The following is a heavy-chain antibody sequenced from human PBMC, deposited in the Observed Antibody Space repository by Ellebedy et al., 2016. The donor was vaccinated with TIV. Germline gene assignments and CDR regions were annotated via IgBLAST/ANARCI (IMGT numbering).Heavy chain of an antibody. CDR2: INPSGGST. J-gene: IGHJ4*02. CDR1: GYTFTSYY. CDR3: ARNTFGGVIVQYYFDY. Sequence: ASVKVSXKASGYTFTSYYMHWVRQAPGQGLEWMGIINPSGGSTSYAQKFQGRVTMTRDTSTSTVYMELSSLRSEDTAVYYCARNTFGGVIVQYYFDYWGQGTLVTVSS. V-gene: IGHV1-46*01. D-gene: IGHD3-16*02.